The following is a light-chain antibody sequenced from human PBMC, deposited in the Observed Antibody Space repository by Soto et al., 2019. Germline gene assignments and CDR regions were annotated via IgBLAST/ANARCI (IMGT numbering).Light chain of an antibody. Sequence: DIQLTQSPSFMSASVGARVTITCRASKGISSYLAWYQQEPVKAPKLLIYAASTLQSGVPSRFSGSGSGSEFTLTISSLEPAVFATYYCQQLNTYPYTVGQGTQLEIK. V-gene: IGKV1-9*01. CDR1: KGISSY. J-gene: IGKJ2*01. CDR3: QQLNTYPYT. CDR2: AAS.